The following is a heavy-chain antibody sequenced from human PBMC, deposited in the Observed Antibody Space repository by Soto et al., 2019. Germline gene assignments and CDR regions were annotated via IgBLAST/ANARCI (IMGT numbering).Heavy chain of an antibody. J-gene: IGHJ6*04. D-gene: IGHD1-26*01. Sequence: QVQLVQSGAEVKKPGASVKVSCKASGYTFTGCCMPWVRQAPGQGLAWMGWITPNSGGTNYAQKCQGRVTRTRDTSISTAYRELSRLRSDDTAGEDGASSGATWYDYGMDVWGKGTTVTVSA. V-gene: IGHV1-2*02. CDR3: ASSGATWYDYGMDV. CDR2: ITPNSGGT. CDR1: GYTFTGCC.